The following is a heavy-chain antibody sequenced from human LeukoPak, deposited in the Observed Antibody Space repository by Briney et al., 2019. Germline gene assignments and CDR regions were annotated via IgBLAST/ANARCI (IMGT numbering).Heavy chain of an antibody. V-gene: IGHV3-15*01. D-gene: IGHD3-22*01. CDR2: IKSKTDGGTT. Sequence: GGSLRLSCAASGFTFSNAWMSWVRQAPGKGLEWVGRIKSKTDGGTTDYAAPVKGRFTISRDDSKNTLCLQMNSLKTEDTAVYYCTTDVRHYYDASGTDAFDIWGQGTMVTVSS. CDR3: TTDVRHYYDASGTDAFDI. CDR1: GFTFSNAW. J-gene: IGHJ3*02.